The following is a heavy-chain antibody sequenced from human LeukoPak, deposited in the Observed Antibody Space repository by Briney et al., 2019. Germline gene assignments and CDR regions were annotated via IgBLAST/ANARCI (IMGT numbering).Heavy chain of an antibody. CDR1: GGTFSSYA. Sequence: SVKVSCKASGGTFSSYAISWVRQAPGQGLEWMGGIIPIFGTANYAQKLQGRVTMTTDTSTSTAYMELRSLRSDDTAVYYCARDLSGSYTGGFDYWGQGTLVTVSS. J-gene: IGHJ4*02. CDR2: IIPIFGTA. D-gene: IGHD1-26*01. V-gene: IGHV1-69*05. CDR3: ARDLSGSYTGGFDY.